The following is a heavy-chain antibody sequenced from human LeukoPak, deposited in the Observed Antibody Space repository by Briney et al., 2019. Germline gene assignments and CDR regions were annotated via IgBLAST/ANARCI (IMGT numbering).Heavy chain of an antibody. Sequence: SQTLSLTCAISGDTVSSNSAAWNWIRRSPSRGLEWLGRTYYTSKWYNDYAVSVKSRITINPDTSKNQFSLQLNSVTPEDTAVYYCARQDKEDGYYFDYWGQGTLVTVSS. V-gene: IGHV6-1*01. CDR2: TYYTSKWYN. J-gene: IGHJ4*02. CDR3: ARQDKEDGYYFDY. D-gene: IGHD2-15*01. CDR1: GDTVSSNSAA.